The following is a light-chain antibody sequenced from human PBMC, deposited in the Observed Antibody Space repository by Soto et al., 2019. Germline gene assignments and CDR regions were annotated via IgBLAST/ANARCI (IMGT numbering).Light chain of an antibody. V-gene: IGKV3-20*01. Sequence: EIVLTQSPGTLSLSQGERATLSCRASQSVSSSYLAWYQQKPGQAPRLLIYGASSRATGIPDRFSGSGSGTDFSLTIIILEPEDFAVYYCHQYCGPPTWTFGQGTKVEIK. CDR2: GAS. CDR3: HQYCGPPTWT. CDR1: QSVSSSY. J-gene: IGKJ1*01.